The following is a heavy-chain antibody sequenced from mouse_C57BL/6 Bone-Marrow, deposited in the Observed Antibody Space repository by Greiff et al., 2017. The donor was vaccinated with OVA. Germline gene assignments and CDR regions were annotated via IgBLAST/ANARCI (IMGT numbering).Heavy chain of an antibody. Sequence: EVQLQQSGAELVRPGASVKLSCTASGFNIKDDYMHWVKQRPEQGLEWIGWIDPENGDTEYASKFQGKATITADTSSNTAYLQLSSLTSEDTAVYYCTTDGLLRSPFAYWGQGTLVTVSA. CDR3: TTDGLLRSPFAY. J-gene: IGHJ3*01. CDR2: IDPENGDT. CDR1: GFNIKDDY. V-gene: IGHV14-4*01. D-gene: IGHD1-1*01.